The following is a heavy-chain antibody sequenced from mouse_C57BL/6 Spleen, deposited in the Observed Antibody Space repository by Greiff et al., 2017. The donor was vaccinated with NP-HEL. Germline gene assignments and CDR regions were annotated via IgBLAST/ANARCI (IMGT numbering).Heavy chain of an antibody. V-gene: IGHV5-17*01. J-gene: IGHJ1*03. CDR3: ARAVPWGFDV. Sequence: EVKVVESGGGLVKPGGSLKLSCAASGFTFSDYGMHWVRQAPEKGLEWVAYISSGSSTISYADTVKGRFTLSRDNAKNTLFLQMTSLRSEDTAMYYCARAVPWGFDVWGTGTTVTVSS. CDR1: GFTFSDYG. CDR2: ISSGSSTI.